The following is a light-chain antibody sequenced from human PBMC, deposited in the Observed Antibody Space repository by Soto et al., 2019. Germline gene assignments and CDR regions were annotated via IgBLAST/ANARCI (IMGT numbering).Light chain of an antibody. V-gene: IGLV2-14*01. CDR2: EVT. CDR1: TSDIGAYDY. CDR3: NSFRVSHLYV. Sequence: QSALAQPASVSGSPGQSITIPCTGTTSDIGAYDYVSWYQQHPGKVPKLIIFEVTKRPSGFSSRFSGSKSGNTASLTISGLQAEDEADYYCNSFRVSHLYVFGTGTKVTVL. J-gene: IGLJ1*01.